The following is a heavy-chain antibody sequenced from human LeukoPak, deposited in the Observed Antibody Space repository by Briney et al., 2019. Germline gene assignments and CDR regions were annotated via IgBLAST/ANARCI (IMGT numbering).Heavy chain of an antibody. V-gene: IGHV3-23*01. D-gene: IGHD2-15*01. J-gene: IGHJ6*02. CDR3: AKVVAATRGYYYGMDV. Sequence: GGSLRLSCAASGFTFSSYAMSWVRQAPGKGLEWVSPISGSGGSTFYADSVKGRFTIPRDNSKNALYLQMNSLRAEDTAVYYCAKVVAATRGYYYGMDVWGQGTTVTVSS. CDR1: GFTFSSYA. CDR2: ISGSGGST.